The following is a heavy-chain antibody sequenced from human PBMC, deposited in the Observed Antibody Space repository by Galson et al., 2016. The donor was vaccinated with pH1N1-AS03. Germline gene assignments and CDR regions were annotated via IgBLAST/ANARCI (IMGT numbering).Heavy chain of an antibody. CDR1: GYRFSTYY. V-gene: IGHV5-51*01. J-gene: IGHJ6*02. D-gene: IGHD4-11*01. CDR2: FHPGDSDT. Sequence: QSGAEVKKPGESLNISCQGSGYRFSTYYIAWVRQMPGKGLEWMGIFHPGDSDTKYHPSFQGLVTMSAGKSTNTAYLHWGSLKASDTAIYYCARHSRCTRGTCYSSDFYALDVWGRGTAVTVS. CDR3: ARHSRCTRGTCYSSDFYALDV.